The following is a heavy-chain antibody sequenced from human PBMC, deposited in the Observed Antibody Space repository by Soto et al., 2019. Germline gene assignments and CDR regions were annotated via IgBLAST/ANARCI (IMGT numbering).Heavy chain of an antibody. V-gene: IGHV3-66*01. CDR2: IYSGGST. Sequence: GGSLRLSCAASGFTVSSNYMSWVRQAPGKGLEWVSVIYSGGSTYYADSVKGRFTISRDNSKNTLYLQMNSLRAEDTAVYYCARLQWLRFYYFDYWGQGTLVTVSS. J-gene: IGHJ4*02. CDR1: GFTVSSNY. D-gene: IGHD5-12*01. CDR3: ARLQWLRFYYFDY.